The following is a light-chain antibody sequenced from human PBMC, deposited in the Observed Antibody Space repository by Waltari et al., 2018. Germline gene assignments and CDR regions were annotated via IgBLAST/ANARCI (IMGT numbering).Light chain of an antibody. J-gene: IGKJ3*01. Sequence: EIVLTQSPATLSLSPGERAVLSCRASQSFNNYLAWYQQKPGQTPRLLIYGASTRATGIEARFSGSGSGTDFTLTISSLEPEDSAVYYCQERSDWRGLTFGPGTKVDIK. CDR1: QSFNNY. CDR2: GAS. CDR3: QERSDWRGLT. V-gene: IGKV3-11*01.